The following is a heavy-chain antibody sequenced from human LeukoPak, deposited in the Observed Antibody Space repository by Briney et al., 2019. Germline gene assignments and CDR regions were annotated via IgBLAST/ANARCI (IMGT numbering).Heavy chain of an antibody. D-gene: IGHD6-13*01. CDR2: ISAYNGNT. CDR1: GYTFTGYY. Sequence: GASVTVSCKASGYTFTGYYMHWVRQAPGQGLEWMGWISAYNGNTNYAQKLQGRVTMTTDTSTSTAYMELRSLRSDDTAVYYCARTPSTSETAAGSFDYWGQGTLVTVSS. J-gene: IGHJ4*02. CDR3: ARTPSTSETAAGSFDY. V-gene: IGHV1-18*04.